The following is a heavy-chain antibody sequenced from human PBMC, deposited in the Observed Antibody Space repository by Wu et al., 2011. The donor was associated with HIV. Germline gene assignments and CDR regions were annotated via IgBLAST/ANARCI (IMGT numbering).Heavy chain of an antibody. V-gene: IGHV1-69*14. Sequence: QVQLVQSGAAVKKPGSSVKVSCKASGGTFNSYGITWVRQAPGQGLEWMGGIIPIFGTANYAQKFQGRVTITADKSTSTAYMELSSLRSEDTAIYYCARSPFVSTMGYFDYWGQGTLVTVSS. D-gene: IGHD5/OR15-5a*01. CDR3: ARSPFVSTMGYFDY. J-gene: IGHJ4*02. CDR1: GGTFNSYG. CDR2: IIPIFGTA.